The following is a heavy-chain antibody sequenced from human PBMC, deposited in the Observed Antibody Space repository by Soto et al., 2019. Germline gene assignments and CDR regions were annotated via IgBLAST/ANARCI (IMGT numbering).Heavy chain of an antibody. D-gene: IGHD3-22*01. CDR2: IIPIFGTA. V-gene: IGHV1-69*13. CDR1: GGTFSIYS. CDR3: ARDYYDIRLTSHILGY. J-gene: IGHJ4*02. Sequence: SVKVSCKASGGTFSIYSISWVRQAPGQGLEWMGGIIPIFGTANYAQKFQGRVTITADESTSTAYMELSSLRSEDTAVYYCARDYYDIRLTSHILGYWGQGTLVTVSS.